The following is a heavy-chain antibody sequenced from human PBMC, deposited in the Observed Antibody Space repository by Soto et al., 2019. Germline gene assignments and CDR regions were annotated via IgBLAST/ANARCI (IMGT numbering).Heavy chain of an antibody. CDR1: GFSLSTSGVG. Sequence: QITLKESGPTLVKPTQTLTLTCTFSGFSLSTSGVGVGWIRQPPGKALEWLALIYWDDDKRYSPSLKSRLTINKDTSKNQVVLTMTNMDPVDTATYYCAHIRVRGAHPHYFDYWGQGTLVTVSS. CDR3: AHIRVRGAHPHYFDY. CDR2: IYWDDDK. J-gene: IGHJ4*02. V-gene: IGHV2-5*02. D-gene: IGHD3-10*01.